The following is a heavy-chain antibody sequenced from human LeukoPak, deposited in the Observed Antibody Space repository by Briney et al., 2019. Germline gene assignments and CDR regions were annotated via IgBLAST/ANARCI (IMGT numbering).Heavy chain of an antibody. CDR3: ARGGMEQWLAFDY. D-gene: IGHD6-19*01. CDR2: INTDGSRT. V-gene: IGHV3-74*01. J-gene: IGHJ4*02. Sequence: GGSLRLSCAASGFTFSTSWMHWVRQAPGKGLVWVSRINTDGSRTSHADSVKGRFTISRDNAKNTLYLQMNSLRAEDTAVYYCARGGMEQWLAFDYWGQGTLVTVSS. CDR1: GFTFSTSW.